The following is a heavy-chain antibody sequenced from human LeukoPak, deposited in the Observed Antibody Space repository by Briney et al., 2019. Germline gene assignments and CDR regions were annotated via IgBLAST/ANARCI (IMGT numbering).Heavy chain of an antibody. CDR1: GYTFTSYA. D-gene: IGHD2-2*02. CDR3: ARAFDPVVPAAITSDY. V-gene: IGHV7-4-1*02. CDR2: INTNTGNP. J-gene: IGHJ4*02. Sequence: EASVKVSCKASGYTFTSYAMNWVRQAPGQGLEWMGWINTNTGNPTYAQGFTGRFVFSLDTSVSTAYLQISSLKAEDTAVYYCARAFDPVVPAAITSDYWGQGTLVTVSS.